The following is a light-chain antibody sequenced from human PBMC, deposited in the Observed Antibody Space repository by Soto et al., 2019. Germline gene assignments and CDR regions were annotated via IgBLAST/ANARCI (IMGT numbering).Light chain of an antibody. Sequence: EIVMTQSPATLSVSPGERATLSCRASQSVSSNLAWYQQKPGQTPKLLIYVASTRATGIPARFSGSGSGTDFTLTISSLQSEDFAVYYCQQYNVCPLTFGGGTKVEFK. V-gene: IGKV3-15*01. J-gene: IGKJ4*01. CDR3: QQYNVCPLT. CDR2: VAS. CDR1: QSVSSN.